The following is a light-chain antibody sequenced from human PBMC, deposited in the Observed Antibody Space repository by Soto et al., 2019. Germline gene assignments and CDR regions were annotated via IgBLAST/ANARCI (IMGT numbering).Light chain of an antibody. V-gene: IGLV1-40*01. J-gene: IGLJ2*01. CDR1: SSNIGAGYV. Sequence: QSVLTQPPSVSGAPGQRVTISCTGSSSNIGAGYVVHWYQQLPGTAPKLLIYGNSNRPSGVPDRFSGSKSGTSASLAITGLQAEDEADYYCQSYDSSLSVYVVFGGGTKLTVL. CDR2: GNS. CDR3: QSYDSSLSVYVV.